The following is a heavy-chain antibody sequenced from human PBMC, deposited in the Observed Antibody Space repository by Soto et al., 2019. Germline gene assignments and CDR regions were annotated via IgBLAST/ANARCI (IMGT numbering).Heavy chain of an antibody. Sequence: WETLSLTGTVSGGSVSSGSYYWSWIRQPPGKGLEWIGYIYYSGSTNYNPSLKSRVTISVDTSKNQFSLKLSSVTAADTAVYYCARDREYYYGMDVWGQGTTVTVSS. V-gene: IGHV4-61*01. CDR1: GGSVSSGSYY. CDR2: IYYSGST. D-gene: IGHD1-26*01. CDR3: ARDREYYYGMDV. J-gene: IGHJ6*02.